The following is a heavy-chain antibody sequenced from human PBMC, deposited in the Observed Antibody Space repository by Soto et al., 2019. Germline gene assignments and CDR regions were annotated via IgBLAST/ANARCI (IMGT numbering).Heavy chain of an antibody. J-gene: IGHJ4*02. CDR1: GCTFISYT. CDR3: AKSMAPSPGLPVVVVAIHLDS. D-gene: IGHD2-15*01. V-gene: IGHV1-69*02. CDR2: VVPVLGIS. Sequence: QVQLVQSGAEVKKPGSSVKVSCKASGCTFISYTINWVRQAPGQGLEWVGRVVPVLGISDYAQSVQGRASISGDKSTNPAYLELPNLKSDDTAVFFCAKSMAPSPGLPVVVVAIHLDSWGQGTLVTVSS.